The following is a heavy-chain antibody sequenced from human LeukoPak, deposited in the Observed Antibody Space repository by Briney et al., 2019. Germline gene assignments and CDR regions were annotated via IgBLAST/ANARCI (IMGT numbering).Heavy chain of an antibody. Sequence: SETLSLTCAVYGGSFSDYYWTWIRQPPGKGLEWIGEVNHSGSTNYNPSLKSRVTISVDTSKNQLSLKLSSVTAADTAVYYCARSGGYAYFQHWGQDTLVTVSS. CDR2: VNHSGST. J-gene: IGHJ1*01. D-gene: IGHD5-12*01. CDR3: ARSGGYAYFQH. CDR1: GGSFSDYY. V-gene: IGHV4-34*01.